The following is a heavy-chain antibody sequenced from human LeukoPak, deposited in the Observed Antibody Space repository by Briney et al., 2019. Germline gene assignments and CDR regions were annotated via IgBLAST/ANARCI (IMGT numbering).Heavy chain of an antibody. CDR3: VRDFGSWSGGIDY. D-gene: IGHD3-10*01. J-gene: IGHJ4*02. Sequence: GESLRLSCSASGSTLSTYTMHWVRQAPGKGLEYVSAITSNGGSTFYADFVKGRLTISRDNSKNTLSLQMASLRAEDTTVYYCVRDFGSWSGGIDYWGQGTLVTVSS. V-gene: IGHV3-64D*06. CDR1: GSTLSTYT. CDR2: ITSNGGST.